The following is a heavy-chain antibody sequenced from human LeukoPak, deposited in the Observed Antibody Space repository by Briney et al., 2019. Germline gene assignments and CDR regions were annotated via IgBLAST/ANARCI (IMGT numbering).Heavy chain of an antibody. CDR1: GLSVSHNY. J-gene: IGHJ6*02. CDR3: ARKSNRRLHYYGIDV. CDR2: IRSDTGT. Sequence: GGSLRLSCAASGLSVSHNYMTWVRQAPGKGLQWVSMIRSDTGTDYADSVKGRFTISRDSSNNTLFLQMNSLRAEDTAVYYCARKSNRRLHYYGIDVWGLGTTVTVSS. V-gene: IGHV3-66*01. D-gene: IGHD2-15*01.